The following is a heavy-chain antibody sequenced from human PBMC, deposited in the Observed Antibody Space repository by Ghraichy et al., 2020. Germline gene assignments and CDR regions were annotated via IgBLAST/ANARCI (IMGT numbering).Heavy chain of an antibody. Sequence: GESLNISCAASEFTFSTYAMNWVRQAPGKGLEWVSYINGGSSTIHYADSVKGRFTISRDNAKNSVYLQMNSLRDEDTAVYYCARGFLRLYYFDYWGQGALVTVSS. D-gene: IGHD2/OR15-2a*01. CDR1: EFTFSTYA. CDR2: INGGSSTI. CDR3: ARGFLRLYYFDY. J-gene: IGHJ4*02. V-gene: IGHV3-48*02.